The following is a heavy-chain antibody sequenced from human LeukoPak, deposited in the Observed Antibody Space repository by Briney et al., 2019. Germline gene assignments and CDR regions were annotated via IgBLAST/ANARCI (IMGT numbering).Heavy chain of an antibody. V-gene: IGHV3-48*02. J-gene: IGHJ4*02. Sequence: GGSLRPSCAASGFTFTTYSINSVRHAPGNWLEWVSYISSSSSTIYYADSVKGRFTISRDNAKNSLSLQMNSPRDEDTAVYYCAREKSGSYRYFDHWGQGTLLTVSS. D-gene: IGHD1-26*01. CDR2: ISSSSSTI. CDR3: AREKSGSYRYFDH. CDR1: GFTFTTYS.